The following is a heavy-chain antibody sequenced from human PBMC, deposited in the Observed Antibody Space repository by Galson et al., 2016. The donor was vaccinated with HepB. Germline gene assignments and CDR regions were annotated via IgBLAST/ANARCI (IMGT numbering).Heavy chain of an antibody. J-gene: IGHJ4*02. V-gene: IGHV3-33*01. CDR3: ARDSPYYGVLKGAFDY. CDR1: GFALDSYG. CDR2: MWYDGSKK. D-gene: IGHD3-9*01. Sequence: SLRLSCAASGFALDSYGMHWVRQAPGKGLEWVAVMWYDGSKKYYADSVKGRFTISRDTSQRTLHLQMNSVRVEDTAVYYCARDSPYYGVLKGAFDYWGQGTLVTVSS.